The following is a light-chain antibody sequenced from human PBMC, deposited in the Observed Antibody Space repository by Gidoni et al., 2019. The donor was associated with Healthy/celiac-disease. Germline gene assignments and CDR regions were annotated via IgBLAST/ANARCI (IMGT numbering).Light chain of an antibody. CDR2: DAS. CDR1: QDISNY. J-gene: IGKJ3*01. Sequence: DIQMTQSPSSLSASVGDRVTITCEARQDISNYLNWYQQKPGKAPKLLIYDASNLETGVPSRFSGSGSGTDFTFTISILQPEDIATYYCQQYDNPPFTFGPGTKVDIK. V-gene: IGKV1-33*01. CDR3: QQYDNPPFT.